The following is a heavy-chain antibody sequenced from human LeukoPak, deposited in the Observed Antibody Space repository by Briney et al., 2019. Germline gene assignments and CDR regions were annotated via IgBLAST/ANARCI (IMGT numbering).Heavy chain of an antibody. CDR3: AKETYNYDSSGYSFDY. Sequence: SQTLSLTCTVSGGSISSGSYYWSWIRQPAGKGLEWIGRIYTSGSTNYNPSLKSRVTISVDTSKNQFSLKLSSVTAADTAVYYCAKETYNYDSSGYSFDYWGQGTLVTVSS. D-gene: IGHD3-22*01. CDR1: GGSISSGSYY. V-gene: IGHV4-61*02. J-gene: IGHJ4*02. CDR2: IYTSGST.